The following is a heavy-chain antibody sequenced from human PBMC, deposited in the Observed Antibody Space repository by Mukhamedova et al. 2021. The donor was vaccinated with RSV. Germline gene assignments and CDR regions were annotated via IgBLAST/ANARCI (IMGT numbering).Heavy chain of an antibody. CDR2: GNT. J-gene: IGHJ4*02. CDR3: ARGGYRGSGTVDY. V-gene: IGHV4-34*01. Sequence: GNTHYNPSLKSRVTMSIDTSQNQFSLKLTSATAADRAVYYCARGGYRGSGTVDYWGQGTLVTVSS. D-gene: IGHD3-10*01.